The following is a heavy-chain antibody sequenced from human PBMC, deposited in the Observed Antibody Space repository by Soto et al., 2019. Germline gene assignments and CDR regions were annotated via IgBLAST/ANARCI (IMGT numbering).Heavy chain of an antibody. V-gene: IGHV2-70*11. CDR3: ARIWVPTDYMDV. Sequence: SGPTLVNPTQTLTLTCTFSGFSLSTSGVGVGWIRQPPGKALAWLARIDWDDDKYYSTSLKTRLTISKDTSKNQVVLTMTNMDPVDTATYYCARIWVPTDYMDVWGKGTTVTVSS. CDR2: IDWDDDK. D-gene: IGHD3-16*01. J-gene: IGHJ6*03. CDR1: GFSLSTSGVG.